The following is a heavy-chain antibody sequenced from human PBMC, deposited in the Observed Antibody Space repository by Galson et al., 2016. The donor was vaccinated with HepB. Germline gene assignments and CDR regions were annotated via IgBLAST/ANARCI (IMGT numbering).Heavy chain of an antibody. CDR1: GSTLTELS. CDR2: FGPEDGKT. Sequence: SVKVSCKVSGSTLTELSMHWVRQAPGKGLEWMGGFGPEDGKTIYALKFQGRVTMTGDTSIGTAYMELSSLRSEDTAVYYCVTGGISGWFTDSWGQGSLVTVSS. D-gene: IGHD6-19*01. J-gene: IGHJ5*01. CDR3: VTGGISGWFTDS. V-gene: IGHV1-24*01.